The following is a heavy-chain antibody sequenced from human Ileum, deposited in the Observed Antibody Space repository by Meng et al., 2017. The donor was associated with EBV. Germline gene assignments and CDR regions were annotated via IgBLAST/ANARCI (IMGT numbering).Heavy chain of an antibody. V-gene: IGHV4-34*01. CDR3: RNAFCSAAAGCSDY. CDR1: GGSFRGNY. Sequence: QVQLQQWGAGLLKPSETLSITCADYGGSFRGNYWSWIRQSPGKRLEWIGEINESGSTNYNPSLKRRVTILMDTSKNQFSLKLTSVTAADAAVYYCRNAFCSAAAGCSDYWGQGTLVTVSS. CDR2: INESGST. J-gene: IGHJ4*02. D-gene: IGHD3-3*01.